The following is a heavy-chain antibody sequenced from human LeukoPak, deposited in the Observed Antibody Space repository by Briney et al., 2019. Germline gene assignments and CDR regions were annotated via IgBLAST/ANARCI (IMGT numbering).Heavy chain of an antibody. J-gene: IGHJ4*02. V-gene: IGHV4-39*01. CDR3: AAQPNADTATVV. D-gene: IGHD5-18*01. CDR1: GGSISSSSYY. Sequence: SETLSLTCTVSGGSISSSSYYWGWIRQPPGKGLEWIGSFYYSGSTYYNPSLKSRVTRSIDTSKNQFSLKVNSVTAADTAVYYCAAQPNADTATVVWGQGTLVTVSS. CDR2: FYYSGST.